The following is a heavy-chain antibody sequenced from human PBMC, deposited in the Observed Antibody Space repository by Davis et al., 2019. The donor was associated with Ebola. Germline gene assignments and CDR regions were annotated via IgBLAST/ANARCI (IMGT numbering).Heavy chain of an antibody. Sequence: PSETLFLTCTVSGGSISSYYWSWIRQPPGKGLEWIGYIYYSGSTNYNPSLKSRVTISVDTSKNQFSLKLSSVTAADTAVYYCARGDATNRIDYWGQGTLVTVSS. CDR2: IYYSGST. D-gene: IGHD1-14*01. CDR1: GGSISSYY. CDR3: ARGDATNRIDY. V-gene: IGHV4-59*01. J-gene: IGHJ4*02.